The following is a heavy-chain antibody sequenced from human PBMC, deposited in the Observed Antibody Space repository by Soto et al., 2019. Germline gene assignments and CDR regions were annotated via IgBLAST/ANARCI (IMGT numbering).Heavy chain of an antibody. D-gene: IGHD2-2*01. V-gene: IGHV6-1*01. CDR1: GASVSSKSGA. CDR3: GTFLSTTSPDV. CDR2: TYYRSKWYN. J-gene: IGHJ6*02. Sequence: SQPLSLPGALCGASVSSKSGAWNWIGQSPSRGLEWLGRTYYRSKWYNDYAVSVKSRITINPDTSKNQFSLQLNSVTPEDTAVYYCGTFLSTTSPDVWGQGTTVTVSS.